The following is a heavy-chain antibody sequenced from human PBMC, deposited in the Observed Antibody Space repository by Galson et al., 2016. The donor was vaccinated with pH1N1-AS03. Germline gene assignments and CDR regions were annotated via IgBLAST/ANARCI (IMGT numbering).Heavy chain of an antibody. Sequence: SLRLSCAASGFTFKSYWMSWVRQAPGKGLEWVANINQDENEKYCVDSVKGRFPISRDKAQNSLYLEMNSLRAEDTSLYYCARESTGTEHIVVVTGRYGYYYMDVWGKGPRSPSP. D-gene: IGHD2-21*02. J-gene: IGHJ6*03. V-gene: IGHV3-7*03. CDR2: INQDENEK. CDR1: GFTFKSYW. CDR3: ARESTGTEHIVVVTGRYGYYYMDV.